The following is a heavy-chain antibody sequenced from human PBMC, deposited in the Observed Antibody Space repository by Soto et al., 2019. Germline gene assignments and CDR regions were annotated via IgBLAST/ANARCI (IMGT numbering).Heavy chain of an antibody. Sequence: PSETLSLTCTVSGGSISSSSYYWGWIRQPPGKGLEWIGSIYYSGSTYYNPSLKSRVTISVDTSKNQFSLKLSSVTAADTAVYYCARHTLGYCSSTSCPHFDYWGQGTLVTVSS. V-gene: IGHV4-39*01. CDR1: GGSISSSSYY. CDR3: ARHTLGYCSSTSCPHFDY. D-gene: IGHD2-2*01. J-gene: IGHJ4*02. CDR2: IYYSGST.